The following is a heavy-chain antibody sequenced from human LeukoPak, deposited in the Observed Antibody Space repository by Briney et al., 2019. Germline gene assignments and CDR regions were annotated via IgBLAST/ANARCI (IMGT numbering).Heavy chain of an antibody. CDR2: ISYDGTNK. CDR1: GFIFRSYG. CDR3: AKDGSVPASQLGY. D-gene: IGHD2-2*01. V-gene: IGHV3-30*18. J-gene: IGHJ4*02. Sequence: GGSLRLSCAASGFIFRSYGMHWVRQAPGKGLEWMAIISYDGTNKYHADSVKGRFTISRDNSKNTLYLQMNSLRAEDTAVYYCAKDGSVPASQLGYWGQGTLVTVSS.